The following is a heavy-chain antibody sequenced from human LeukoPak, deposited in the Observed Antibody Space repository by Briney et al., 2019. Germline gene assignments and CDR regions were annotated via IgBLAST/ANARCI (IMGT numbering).Heavy chain of an antibody. CDR2: IYTSGSTINNPSLKNT. V-gene: IGHV4-61*02. Sequence: PSETLSLTCTVSGGSISSGSYYWTWIRQPAGKGLEWIGRIYTSGSTINNPSLKNTNYNPSLKSRLTMSVDRSKNQFSLKMTSVTAADTAMYYCARDTALWTFDIWGQGTMVTVSS. D-gene: IGHD2-21*02. J-gene: IGHJ3*02. CDR3: ARDTALWTFDI. CDR1: GGSISSGSYY.